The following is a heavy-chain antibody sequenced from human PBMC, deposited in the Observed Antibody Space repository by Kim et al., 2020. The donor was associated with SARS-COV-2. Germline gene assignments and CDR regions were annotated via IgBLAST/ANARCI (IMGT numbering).Heavy chain of an antibody. D-gene: IGHD5-18*01. CDR2: IDIDGYRT. CDR3: TRDVAAYDSNGFWQAFYYAMDI. J-gene: IGHJ6*01. CDR1: TFALRLYW. V-gene: IGHV3-74*01. Sequence: GGSLRLSCSASTFALRLYWMHWVRQVPGKGLEWVSRIDIDGYRTSYAESVRGRFTISRDNAKNMLYLQMNSLRGDDTAVYYCTRDVAAYDSNGFWQAFYYAMDIWGQGTTVTVPP.